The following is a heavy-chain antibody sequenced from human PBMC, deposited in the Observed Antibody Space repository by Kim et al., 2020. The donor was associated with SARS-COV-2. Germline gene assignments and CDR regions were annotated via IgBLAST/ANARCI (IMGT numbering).Heavy chain of an antibody. CDR3: ARDLDYYGMDV. Sequence: STYYADSVKGRFTISRDNSKNTLYLQMNSLRAEDTAVYDCARDLDYYGMDVWGQGTTVTVSS. CDR2: ST. V-gene: IGHV3-53*01. J-gene: IGHJ6*02.